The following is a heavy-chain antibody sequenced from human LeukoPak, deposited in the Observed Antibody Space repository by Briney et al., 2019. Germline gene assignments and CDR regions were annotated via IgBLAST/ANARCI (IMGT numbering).Heavy chain of an antibody. CDR3: ARADYYGMDV. CDR1: GGSISSYY. CDR2: IYYSGST. V-gene: IGHV4-59*01. J-gene: IGHJ6*04. Sequence: SETLSLTCTVSGGSISSYYWSGIRQPPGKGLEWIGYIYYSGSTNYNPSLKSRVTISVDTSKNQFSLKLSSVTAADTAVYYCARADYYGMDVWGKGTTVTVSS.